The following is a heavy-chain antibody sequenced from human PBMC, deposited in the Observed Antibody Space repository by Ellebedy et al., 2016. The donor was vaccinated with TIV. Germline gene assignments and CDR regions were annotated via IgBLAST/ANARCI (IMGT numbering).Heavy chain of an antibody. D-gene: IGHD3-10*01. CDR2: IYHTGST. CDR1: GDSISRSNW. Sequence: SETLSLTCAVSGDSISRSNWWSWVRQPPGKGLEWIGEIYHTGSTNYNPSLKSRVTISVEKSKNQFSLKLTSVTAAGTAIYYCASLPDYRVGFVDAPMVWGHWGQGTLVTVSS. CDR3: ASLPDYRVGFVDAPMVWGH. V-gene: IGHV4-4*02. J-gene: IGHJ4*02.